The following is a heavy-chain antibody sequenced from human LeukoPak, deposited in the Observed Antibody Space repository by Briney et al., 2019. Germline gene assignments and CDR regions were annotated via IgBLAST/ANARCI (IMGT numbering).Heavy chain of an antibody. CDR2: ISSSGSYI. CDR3: TREPNISAGWSDY. J-gene: IGHJ4*02. Sequence: GGSLRLSCAASGFTFSSYSVNWVRQAPGKGLEYVSSISSSGSYIYYADSVKGRFTISRDNAKNSLYLQMNSLRADDTAVYYCTREPNISAGWSDYWGQGTLVTVSS. V-gene: IGHV3-21*01. D-gene: IGHD6-19*01. CDR1: GFTFSSYS.